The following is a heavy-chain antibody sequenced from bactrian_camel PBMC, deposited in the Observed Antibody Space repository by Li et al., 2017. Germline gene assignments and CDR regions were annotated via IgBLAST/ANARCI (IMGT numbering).Heavy chain of an antibody. CDR2: IANDGST. V-gene: IGHV3S53*01. Sequence: HVQLVESGGGSVQAGGSLTLACAASGYSGRSYCMGWFRQAPGKEREGVASIANDGSTRHADSVKGRFTISRDDVKNTLYLQMNSLKPEDTAVYYYLPNGGHSSYWGRGTQVTVS. D-gene: IGHD6*01. CDR1: GYSGRSYC. CDR3: LPNGGHSSY. J-gene: IGHJ4*01.